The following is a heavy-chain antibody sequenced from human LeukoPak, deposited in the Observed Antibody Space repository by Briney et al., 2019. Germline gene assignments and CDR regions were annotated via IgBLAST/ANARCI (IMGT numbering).Heavy chain of an antibody. V-gene: IGHV5-51*01. Sequence: GESLKISCKGSGYSFTSCWIGWVRQMPGKGLEWMGIIYPGDSDTRYSPSFQGQVTISADKSISTAYLQWSSLKASDTAMYYCASTVLLWFGESDAFDIWGQGTMVTVSS. CDR2: IYPGDSDT. CDR1: GYSFTSCW. J-gene: IGHJ3*02. CDR3: ASTVLLWFGESDAFDI. D-gene: IGHD3-10*01.